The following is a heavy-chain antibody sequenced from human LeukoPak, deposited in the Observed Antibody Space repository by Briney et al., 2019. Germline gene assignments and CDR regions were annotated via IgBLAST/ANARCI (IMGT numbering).Heavy chain of an antibody. J-gene: IGHJ4*02. Sequence: GGSLRLSCAASGFTFSSYGMHWVRQAPGKGLEWVAFIRYDGSNKDYADSVKGRSTISRDNSKNTLYLQMNSLRPEDTAVYYCARDPLSSSSFDLWGQGTLVTVSS. CDR2: IRYDGSNK. CDR1: GFTFSSYG. CDR3: ARDPLSSSSFDL. D-gene: IGHD6-13*01. V-gene: IGHV3-30*02.